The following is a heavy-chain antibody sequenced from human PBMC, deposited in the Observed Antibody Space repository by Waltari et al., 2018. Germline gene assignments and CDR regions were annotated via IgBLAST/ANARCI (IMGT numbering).Heavy chain of an antibody. V-gene: IGHV3-74*01. J-gene: IGHJ5*02. CDR3: ARAGRTANWFDP. CDR2: INSDGSST. CDR1: GFTFSSYW. Sequence: VQLVESGGGLVQPGGSLRLSCAASGFTFSSYWMHWARQAPGKGLVWVSRINSDGSSTTYADSVKGRFTISRDNAKNTLYLQMNSLRAEDTAVYYCARAGRTANWFDPWGQGTLVTVSS.